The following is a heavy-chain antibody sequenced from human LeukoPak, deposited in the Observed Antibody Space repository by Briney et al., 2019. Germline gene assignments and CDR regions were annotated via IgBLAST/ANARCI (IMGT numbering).Heavy chain of an antibody. Sequence: SETLSLTCTVSGGSISSGSYYWSWIRQPAGKGLEWIGRIYTSGSTNYNPPLKSRVTISVDTSKNQFSLKLSSVTAADTAVYYCARDSYDSSGYYEILFDYWGQGTLVTVSS. CDR2: IYTSGST. V-gene: IGHV4-61*02. CDR1: GGSISSGSYY. J-gene: IGHJ4*02. CDR3: ARDSYDSSGYYEILFDY. D-gene: IGHD3-22*01.